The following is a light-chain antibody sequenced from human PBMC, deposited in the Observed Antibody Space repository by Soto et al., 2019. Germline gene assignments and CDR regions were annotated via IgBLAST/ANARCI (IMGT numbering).Light chain of an antibody. Sequence: DIQMTQSPSPLSASVGDRVTITCRARQTIRNYLNWYQQKPGEAPKLLIYAASRLQSGVPSRFSGSGSGTDFTLTINTLQPEDIATYYCQQSYSTPRFGGGTKVDIK. V-gene: IGKV1-39*01. CDR1: QTIRNY. J-gene: IGKJ4*01. CDR3: QQSYSTPR. CDR2: AAS.